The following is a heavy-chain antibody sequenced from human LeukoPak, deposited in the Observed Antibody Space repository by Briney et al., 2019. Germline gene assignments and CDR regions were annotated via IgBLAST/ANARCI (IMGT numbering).Heavy chain of an antibody. Sequence: SETLPLTCTVSSGSISSSSYYWGWIRQPPGKGLEWIGSIYYSGDTYYNPSLKSRVTMSVDTSKNQFSLKLSSVTAADTAVYYCAKLPGFWNTYYYYMDVWGKGTTVTVSS. J-gene: IGHJ6*03. CDR1: SGSISSSSYY. V-gene: IGHV4-39*01. CDR2: IYYSGDT. D-gene: IGHD3-3*01. CDR3: AKLPGFWNTYYYYMDV.